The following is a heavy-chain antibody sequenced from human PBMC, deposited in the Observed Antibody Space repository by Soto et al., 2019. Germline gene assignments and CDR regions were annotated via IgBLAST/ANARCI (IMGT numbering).Heavy chain of an antibody. Sequence: GGSLRLSCAASGISFSSYAMSWVRHTAGKGLEWVSGISGSGGSTYYADSVKGRFTISRDSSKNTVYLQMNSLRAEDTAVYYCAKDSGRGSGSFYNYHYYGMDVWGQGTTVTVSS. V-gene: IGHV3-23*01. CDR1: GISFSSYA. CDR2: ISGSGGST. J-gene: IGHJ6*02. D-gene: IGHD3-10*01. CDR3: AKDSGRGSGSFYNYHYYGMDV.